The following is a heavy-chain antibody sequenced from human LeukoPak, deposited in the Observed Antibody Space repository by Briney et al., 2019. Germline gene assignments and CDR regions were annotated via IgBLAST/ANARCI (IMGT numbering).Heavy chain of an antibody. CDR2: ISGDGGRT. D-gene: IGHD5-12*01. V-gene: IGHV3-43*02. CDR3: AKDIGGYSYAADY. J-gene: IGHJ4*02. Sequence: GGSLRLSCAASGFTFDDYAMHWVRQAPGKGLEWVSLISGDGGRTYYADSVKGRFTISRDNSKNSLYLQMNSLRIEDTALYYCAKDIGGYSYAADYWGQGTLVIVSS. CDR1: GFTFDDYA.